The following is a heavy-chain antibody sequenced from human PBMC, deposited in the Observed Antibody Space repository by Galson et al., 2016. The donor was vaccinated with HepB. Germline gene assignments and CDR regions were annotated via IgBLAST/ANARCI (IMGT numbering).Heavy chain of an antibody. V-gene: IGHV4-39*01. CDR2: LYYNGNT. D-gene: IGHD2-2*01. CDR3: ARLYPFDF. Sequence: QPPGKGLEWIGSLYYNGNTHYNSSLKSRVTISVGTSDTQFSLKMTSMTASDTAVYYCARLYPFDFWGQGALVIVSS. J-gene: IGHJ4*02.